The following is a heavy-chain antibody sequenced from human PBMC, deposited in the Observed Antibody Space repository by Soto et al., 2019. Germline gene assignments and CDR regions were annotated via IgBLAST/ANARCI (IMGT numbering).Heavy chain of an antibody. Sequence: QVQLVQSGAEVKKPGASVTVSCKASGYTFTHYYMHWVRQAPGQGLEWMGIIHPTGGSTTYAQKFQGRVTLTRDTSTGTVYMELSSLRSDDTAVYYCARDGGTGSYYEDYWGQGTLVTVSS. D-gene: IGHD1-26*01. CDR3: ARDGGTGSYYEDY. J-gene: IGHJ4*02. V-gene: IGHV1-46*01. CDR1: GYTFTHYY. CDR2: IHPTGGST.